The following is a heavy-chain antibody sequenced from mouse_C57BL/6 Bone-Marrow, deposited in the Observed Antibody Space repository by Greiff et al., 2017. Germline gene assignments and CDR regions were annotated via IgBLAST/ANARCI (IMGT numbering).Heavy chain of an antibody. Sequence: VQLQQPGAELVKPGASVTLSCKASGYTFTSYWMHWVQQRPGQGLEWIGMIHPNSGSTNYNEKFKSKATLNVDKSSSTAYMQLSSLTSEDSAVYYCAKRRFITTVVATDYWGQGTTLTVSS. D-gene: IGHD1-1*01. CDR2: IHPNSGST. V-gene: IGHV1-64*01. CDR1: GYTFTSYW. CDR3: AKRRFITTVVATDY. J-gene: IGHJ2*01.